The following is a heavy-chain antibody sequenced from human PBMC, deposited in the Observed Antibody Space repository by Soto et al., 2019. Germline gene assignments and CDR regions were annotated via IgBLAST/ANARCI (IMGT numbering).Heavy chain of an antibody. CDR2: IIPIFGTA. D-gene: IGHD3-22*01. CDR1: GGTFSSYA. V-gene: IGHV1-69*13. J-gene: IGHJ4*02. CDR3: SKDYYDSSGYYDY. Sequence: ASVKVSCKASGGTFSSYAISWVRQAPGQGLEWMGGIIPIFGTANYAQKFQGRVTITADESTSTAYMELSSLRSEDTAVYYCSKDYYDSSGYYDYWGQGTLVTVS.